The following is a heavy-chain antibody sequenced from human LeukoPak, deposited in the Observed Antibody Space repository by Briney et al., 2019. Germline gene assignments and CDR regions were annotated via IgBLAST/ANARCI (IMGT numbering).Heavy chain of an antibody. J-gene: IGHJ4*02. CDR1: GFTFSGYA. CDR3: ARDAIRVGATEGGFDY. Sequence: GRSLRLSCAASGFTFSGYAMHWVRQAPGKGLEWVAVISYDGSKKYYADSVKGRFTISRDNSKNTLYLQMNSLRAEDTAVYYCARDAIRVGATEGGFDYWGQGTLVTVSS. D-gene: IGHD1-26*01. V-gene: IGHV3-30-3*01. CDR2: ISYDGSKK.